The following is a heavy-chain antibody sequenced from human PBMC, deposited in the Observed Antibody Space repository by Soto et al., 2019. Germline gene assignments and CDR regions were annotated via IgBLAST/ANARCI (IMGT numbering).Heavy chain of an antibody. Sequence: TSETLSLTCAVYGGSFSGYYWSWIRQPPGKGLEWIGEINHSGSTNYNPSLKSRVTISVDTSKNQFSLKLSSVTAADTAVYYCARDFRTVTYTNFDYWGQGTLVTVSS. V-gene: IGHV4-34*01. CDR1: GGSFSGYY. D-gene: IGHD4-17*01. CDR2: INHSGST. J-gene: IGHJ4*02. CDR3: ARDFRTVTYTNFDY.